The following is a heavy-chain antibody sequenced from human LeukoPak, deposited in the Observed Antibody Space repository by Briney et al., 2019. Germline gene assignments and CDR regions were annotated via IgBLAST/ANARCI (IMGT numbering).Heavy chain of an antibody. Sequence: GGSLRLSCAASGFTFSSYGMHWVRQAPGKGLEWVSYISSSGSTMYYADSVKGRFTISRDNAKNSLYLQMNSLRAEDTAVYYCARGYPYYYGSGSYSYWGQGTLVTVSS. CDR3: ARGYPYYYGSGSYSY. J-gene: IGHJ4*02. CDR2: ISSSGSTM. D-gene: IGHD3-10*01. V-gene: IGHV3-48*04. CDR1: GFTFSSYG.